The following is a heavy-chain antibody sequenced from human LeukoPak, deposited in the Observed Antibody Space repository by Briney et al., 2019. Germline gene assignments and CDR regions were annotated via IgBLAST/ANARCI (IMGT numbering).Heavy chain of an antibody. D-gene: IGHD6-25*01. CDR2: IIPMFGSG. V-gene: IGHV1-69*05. J-gene: IGHJ5*02. CDR3: VRRQALRGRHRAFDP. Sequence: SVKVSCKASGYTFTSYDINWVRQATGQGLEWLGGIIPMFGSGKYAQKFQGRVTITTDEATTTAYMELVSLTSEDTAVYYCVRRQALRGRHRAFDPWGQGTLVTVTS. CDR1: GYTFTSYD.